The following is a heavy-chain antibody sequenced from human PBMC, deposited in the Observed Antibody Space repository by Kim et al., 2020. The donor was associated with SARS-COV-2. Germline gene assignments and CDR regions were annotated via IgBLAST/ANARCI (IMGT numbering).Heavy chain of an antibody. V-gene: IGHV3-30*04. Sequence: GGSLRLSCAASGFTFSSYAMHWVRQAPGKGLEWVAVISYDGSSKYYADSVKGRFTISRDNSMNTLYLQMNSLRAEDTAVYYCARDLSQRLRYFDWCSYYWGQGTLVTVSS. CDR1: GFTFSSYA. CDR2: ISYDGSSK. CDR3: ARDLSQRLRYFDWCSYY. D-gene: IGHD3-9*01. J-gene: IGHJ4*02.